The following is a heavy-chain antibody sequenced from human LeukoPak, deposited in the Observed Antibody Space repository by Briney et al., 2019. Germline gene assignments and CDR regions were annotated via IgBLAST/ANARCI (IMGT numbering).Heavy chain of an antibody. J-gene: IGHJ4*02. Sequence: PGGSLRLSCAASGFTFGSYAMSWVRQAPGKGLEWVSAISGSGGSTYYADSVKGRFTISRDNSKNTLYLQMNSLRAEDTAVYYCAKVSLYYYDSSGYLDYWGQGTLVTVSS. CDR3: AKVSLYYYDSSGYLDY. V-gene: IGHV3-23*01. D-gene: IGHD3-22*01. CDR2: ISGSGGST. CDR1: GFTFGSYA.